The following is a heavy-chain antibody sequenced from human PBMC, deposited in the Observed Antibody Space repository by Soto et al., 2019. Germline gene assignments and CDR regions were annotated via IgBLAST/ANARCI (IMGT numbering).Heavy chain of an antibody. J-gene: IGHJ4*02. V-gene: IGHV3-33*01. D-gene: IGHD6-19*01. Sequence: QVQLVESGGGVVQPGGSLRLSCAASGFPFSNYGMHWVRQAPGKGLEWVAVIWYHGSNKYYADSVKVRFTISRDNSKNTLYLQMNSLRAEDTAVYYCARDRDPGQWLTTNYFDYWGQGTLVTVSS. CDR2: IWYHGSNK. CDR1: GFPFSNYG. CDR3: ARDRDPGQWLTTNYFDY.